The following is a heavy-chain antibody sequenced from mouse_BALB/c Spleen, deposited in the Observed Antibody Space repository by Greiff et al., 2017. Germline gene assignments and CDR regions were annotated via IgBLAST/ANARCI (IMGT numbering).Heavy chain of an antibody. Sequence: EVQRVESGGGLVKPGGSLKLSCAASGFTFSSYTMSWVRQTPEKRLEWVATISSGGSYTYYPDSVKGRFTISRDNAKNTLYLQMSSLKSEDTAMYYCTRDGDYYGYGYWGQGTLVTVSA. CDR1: GFTFSSYT. V-gene: IGHV5-6-4*01. CDR2: ISSGGSYT. D-gene: IGHD1-2*01. J-gene: IGHJ3*01. CDR3: TRDGDYYGYGY.